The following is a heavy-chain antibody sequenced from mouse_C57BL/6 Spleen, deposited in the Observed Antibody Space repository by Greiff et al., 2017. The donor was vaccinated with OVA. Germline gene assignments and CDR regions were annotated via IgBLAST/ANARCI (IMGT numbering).Heavy chain of an antibody. CDR3: VRPFYGNYEFAY. CDR1: GFSFNTYA. CDR2: IRSKSNNYAT. D-gene: IGHD2-1*01. V-gene: IGHV10-1*01. J-gene: IGHJ3*01. Sequence: EVHLVESGGGLVQPKGSLKLSCAASGFSFNTYAMNWVRQAPGKGLEWVARIRSKSNNYATYYADSVKDRFTISRDDSESMLYLQMNNLKTEDTAMYYCVRPFYGNYEFAYWGQGTLVTVSA.